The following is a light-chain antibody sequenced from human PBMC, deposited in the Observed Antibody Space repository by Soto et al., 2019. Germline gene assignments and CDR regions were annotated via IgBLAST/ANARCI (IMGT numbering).Light chain of an antibody. CDR1: QSISSW. J-gene: IGKJ1*01. V-gene: IGKV1-5*01. CDR2: DAS. Sequence: DIQMAQSPSTLSASVGARVPITCRASQSISSWLAWYQQKPGKAPQLLIYDASSLESGVPSRFSGSGSGTEFTLTISSLQPDDFATYYCQQYNSYSRTFGQGTKVDIK. CDR3: QQYNSYSRT.